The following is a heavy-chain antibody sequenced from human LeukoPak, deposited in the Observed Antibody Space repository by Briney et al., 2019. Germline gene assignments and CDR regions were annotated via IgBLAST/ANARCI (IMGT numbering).Heavy chain of an antibody. V-gene: IGHV1-69*13. D-gene: IGHD3-10*01. CDR3: ARSYYGSGSYYKYSYGREFDY. CDR1: GGTFSSYA. J-gene: IGHJ4*02. CDR2: IIPIFGTA. Sequence: GASVKVSCKASGGTFSSYAISWVRQAPGQGLEWMGGIIPIFGTANYAQKFQGRVTITADESTSTAYMELSSLRSEDTAVYYCARSYYGSGSYYKYSYGREFDYWGQGTLVTVSS.